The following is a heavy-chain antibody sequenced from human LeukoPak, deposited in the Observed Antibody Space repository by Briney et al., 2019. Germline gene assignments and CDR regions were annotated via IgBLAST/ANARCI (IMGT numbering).Heavy chain of an antibody. CDR2: ISYDGTNK. CDR3: ARGAPPDN. CDR1: GFTFSDYA. V-gene: IGHV3-30*04. J-gene: IGHJ4*02. Sequence: PGRSLRLSCAASGFTFSDYAMYWVRQAPGKGLEWVAVISYDGTNKYYADSVKGRSTISRDNSKNTLYLQMDSLRAEDTAVYYCARGAPPDNWGPGTLVTVSS.